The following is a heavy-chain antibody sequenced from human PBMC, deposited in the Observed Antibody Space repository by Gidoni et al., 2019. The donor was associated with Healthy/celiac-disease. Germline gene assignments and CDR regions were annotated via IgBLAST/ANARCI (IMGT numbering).Heavy chain of an antibody. CDR2: INPNSGGT. CDR3: ARDGGPWIQLWFYDY. V-gene: IGHV1-2*02. J-gene: IGHJ4*02. CDR1: GYTLTGYY. D-gene: IGHD5-18*01. Sequence: QVQMVQYGAEVKKPGASVKVSCKASGYTLTGYYMHWVRQAPGQGLEWMGWINPNSGGTNYAQKFQGRVTMTRDTSISTAYMELSRLRSDDTAVYYCARDGGPWIQLWFYDYWGQGTLVTVSS.